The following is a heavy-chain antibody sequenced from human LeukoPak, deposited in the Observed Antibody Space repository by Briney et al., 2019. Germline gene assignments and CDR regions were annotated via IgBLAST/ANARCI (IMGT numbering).Heavy chain of an antibody. Sequence: AQTLSLTCSVSGGSISSGDYYWSWIRQPPGKGLEWIGYIYYSGSTYYNPPLKSRVTISVDTSKNQFSLKLSSVTAADTAVYYCARNNGDYFDYWGQGTLVTASS. CDR2: IYYSGST. CDR1: GGSISSGDYY. D-gene: IGHD4-17*01. V-gene: IGHV4-30-4*01. CDR3: ARNNGDYFDY. J-gene: IGHJ4*02.